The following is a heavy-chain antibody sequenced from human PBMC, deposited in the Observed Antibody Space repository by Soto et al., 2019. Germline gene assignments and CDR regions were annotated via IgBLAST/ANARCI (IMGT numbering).Heavy chain of an antibody. Sequence: QVQLVESGGGVVQPGRSLRLSCAASGFTFISYGMHWVRQAPGKGLEWLAVMSYDGRDKYYADSGRGRFTISRDNSKNTVYMQLNSLRVKDTAVYYCAKARSGSWHEGYYFDNWGQGTLVTVSS. CDR1: GFTFISYG. CDR3: AKARSGSWHEGYYFDN. J-gene: IGHJ4*02. D-gene: IGHD2-15*01. V-gene: IGHV3-30*18. CDR2: MSYDGRDK.